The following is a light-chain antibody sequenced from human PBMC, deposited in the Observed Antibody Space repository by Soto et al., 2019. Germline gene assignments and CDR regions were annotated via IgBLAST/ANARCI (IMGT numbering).Light chain of an antibody. CDR1: QGVASSY. CDR3: QLYSRSPRQIT. J-gene: IGKJ5*01. CDR2: GVS. Sequence: EIVLTQSPGTLSLSPGERATLSCRTSQGVASSYLAWYQQKPGQAPRLLIYGVSNRATGIPDRFSGSGSGTDFTLTISRLEPEDFAVYYCQLYSRSPRQITFGQGTRLEIK. V-gene: IGKV3-20*01.